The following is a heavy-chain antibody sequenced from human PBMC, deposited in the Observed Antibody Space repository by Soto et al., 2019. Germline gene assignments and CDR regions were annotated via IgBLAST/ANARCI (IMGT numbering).Heavy chain of an antibody. CDR2: VYSSGST. CDR1: GDSISSYY. D-gene: IGHD2-15*01. V-gene: IGHV4-4*07. J-gene: IGHJ6*02. Sequence: SETLSLTCTVSGDSISSYYWSWIRQPAGKGLEWIGRVYSSGSTNYNPSLQSRVTMSVDTSKNQFSLKLSSVTAADTAVYYCTRRHHSKYYYYGVDVWGQGTTVTVSS. CDR3: TRRHHSKYYYYGVDV.